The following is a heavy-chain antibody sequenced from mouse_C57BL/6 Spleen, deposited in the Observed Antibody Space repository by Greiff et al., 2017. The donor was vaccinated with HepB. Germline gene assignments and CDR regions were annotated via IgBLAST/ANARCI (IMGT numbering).Heavy chain of an antibody. CDR3: ARNYYYGSSYDAMDY. J-gene: IGHJ4*01. Sequence: VKVVESGPGLVAPSQSLSITCTVSGFSLTSYAISWVRQPPGKGLEWLGVIWTGGGTNYNSALKSRLSISKDNSKSQVFLKMNSLQTDDTARYYCARNYYYGSSYDAMDYWGQGTSVTVSS. D-gene: IGHD1-1*01. CDR2: IWTGGGT. CDR1: GFSLTSYA. V-gene: IGHV2-9-1*01.